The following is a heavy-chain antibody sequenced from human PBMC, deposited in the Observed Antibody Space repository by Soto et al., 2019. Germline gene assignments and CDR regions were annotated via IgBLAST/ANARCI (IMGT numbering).Heavy chain of an antibody. V-gene: IGHV1-69*01. CDR2: IIPIFGTA. CDR3: AREGAEGYCSGGSCYD. Sequence: QVPLVQSGAEVKKPGSSVKVSCKASGGTFSSYAISWVRQAPGQGLEWMGGIIPIFGTANYAQKFRGRVTITADESTSTAYMELSSLRSEDTAVYYCAREGAEGYCSGGSCYDWGQGTLVTVSS. CDR1: GGTFSSYA. D-gene: IGHD2-15*01. J-gene: IGHJ4*02.